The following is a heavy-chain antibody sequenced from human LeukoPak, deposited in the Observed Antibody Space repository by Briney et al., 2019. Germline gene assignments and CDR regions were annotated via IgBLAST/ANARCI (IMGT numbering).Heavy chain of an antibody. Sequence: GGFLRLSCAASGFTFSSYAMSWVRQAPGKGLEWVSAISGSGGSTYYADSVKGRFTISRDNSKNTLYLQMNSLRAEDTAVYYCAKVRAVAVGPAYYFDYWGQGTLVTVSS. V-gene: IGHV3-23*01. J-gene: IGHJ4*02. CDR1: GFTFSSYA. D-gene: IGHD6-19*01. CDR2: ISGSGGST. CDR3: AKVRAVAVGPAYYFDY.